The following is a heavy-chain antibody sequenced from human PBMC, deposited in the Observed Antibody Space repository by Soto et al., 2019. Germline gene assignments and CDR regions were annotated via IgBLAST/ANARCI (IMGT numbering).Heavy chain of an antibody. CDR1: GGTFSSYA. V-gene: IGHV1-69*13. CDR3: ARCISYGSGSYFHYYYGMDV. CDR2: IIPIFGTA. D-gene: IGHD3-10*01. J-gene: IGHJ6*02. Sequence: GASVKVSCKASGGTFSSYAISWVRQAPGQGLEWMGGIIPIFGTANYAQKFQGRVTITADESTSTAYMELSSLRSEDTAVYYCARCISYGSGSYFHYYYGMDVWGQGTPVTVSS.